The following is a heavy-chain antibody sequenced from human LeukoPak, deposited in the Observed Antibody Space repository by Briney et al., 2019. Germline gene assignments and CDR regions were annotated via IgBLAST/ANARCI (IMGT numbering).Heavy chain of an antibody. J-gene: IGHJ3*02. CDR2: ISGSGGST. V-gene: IGHV3-23*01. CDR3: AKDIAPYYYDSSGYLDAFDI. D-gene: IGHD3-22*01. Sequence: GGSLRLSCAASGFTFSSYAMSWVRQAPGKGLEWVSAISGSGGSTYYADSVKGRFTISRDNSKNTLYLQMNSPRAEDTAVYYCAKDIAPYYYDSSGYLDAFDIWGQGTMVTVSS. CDR1: GFTFSSYA.